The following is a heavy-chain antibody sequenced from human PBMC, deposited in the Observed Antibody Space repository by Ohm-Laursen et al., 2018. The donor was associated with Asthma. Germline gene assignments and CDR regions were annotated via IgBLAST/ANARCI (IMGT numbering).Heavy chain of an antibody. D-gene: IGHD3-22*01. CDR3: ARAPNYYDSSGYYYPWDY. CDR2: INPNSGGT. J-gene: IGHJ4*02. V-gene: IGHV1-2*04. Sequence: ASVKVSCKASGYTFTGYYMHWVRQAPGQGLEWMGWINPNSGGTNYAQKFQGWVTMTRDTSISTAYMELNRLRSDDTAVYYCARAPNYYDSSGYYYPWDYWGQGTLVTVSS. CDR1: GYTFTGYY.